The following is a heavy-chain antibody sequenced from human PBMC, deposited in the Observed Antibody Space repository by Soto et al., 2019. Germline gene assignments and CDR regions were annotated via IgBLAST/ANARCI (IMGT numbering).Heavy chain of an antibody. J-gene: IGHJ2*01. CDR1: GYTFTSYA. CDR3: ARVQPRYWYFDL. Sequence: QVQLVQSGAEEKKPGASVKVSCKASGYTFTSYAMHWVRQAPGQRLEWMGWINAGNGNTKYSQKFQGRVTITRDTSASTAYMELSSLRAEDTAVYYCARVQPRYWYFDLWGRGTLVTVSS. CDR2: INAGNGNT. V-gene: IGHV1-3*05.